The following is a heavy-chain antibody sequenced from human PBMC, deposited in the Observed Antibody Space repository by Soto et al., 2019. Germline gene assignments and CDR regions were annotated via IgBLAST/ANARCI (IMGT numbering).Heavy chain of an antibody. CDR2: MNPNGGNT. Sequence: QVQLVQSGTEVKKPGASVKVSCKASGYTFTDYDINWVRQATGQGREWMGWMNPNGGNTGYAQKFQGRITMTKSTSITTAYMELSSLTSEDTAVYDCARVREAYSSGWYEFDYWGQGTLVTVSS. J-gene: IGHJ4*02. D-gene: IGHD6-19*01. CDR3: ARVREAYSSGWYEFDY. V-gene: IGHV1-8*01. CDR1: GYTFTDYD.